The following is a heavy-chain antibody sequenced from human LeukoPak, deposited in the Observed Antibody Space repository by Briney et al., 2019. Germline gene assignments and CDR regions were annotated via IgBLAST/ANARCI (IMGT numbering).Heavy chain of an antibody. CDR1: GGSFSGYY. V-gene: IGHV4-34*01. Sequence: SETLSLTCAVYGGSFSGYYWSWIRQPPGKGLEWIGEINHSGSTNYNPSLKSRVTISVDTSKNQFSLKLSSVTAADTAVYYCARVGTMNDYIWGSYRSGQYYFDYWGQGTLVTVSS. D-gene: IGHD3-16*02. J-gene: IGHJ4*02. CDR3: ARVGTMNDYIWGSYRSGQYYFDY. CDR2: INHSGST.